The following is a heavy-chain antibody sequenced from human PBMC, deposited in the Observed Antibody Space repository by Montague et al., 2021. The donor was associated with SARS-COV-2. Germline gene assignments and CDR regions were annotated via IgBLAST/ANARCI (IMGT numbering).Heavy chain of an antibody. V-gene: IGHV4-38-2*01. Sequence: SETRSLTCSVSGFSISSGFYWACIRQSPGKGPEWIGTVYHSGYTHYNPSLKGRVTVSIDTSKNQFSLTVTSVTAADTAVYFCARRGYTGSDYFDYWGQGTLVTVSS. CDR3: ARRGYTGSDYFDY. J-gene: IGHJ4*02. CDR2: VYHSGYT. CDR1: GFSISSGFY. D-gene: IGHD5-12*01.